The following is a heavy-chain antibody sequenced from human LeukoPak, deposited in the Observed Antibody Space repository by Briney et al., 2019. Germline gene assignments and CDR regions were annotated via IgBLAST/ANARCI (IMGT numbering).Heavy chain of an antibody. CDR1: GFTFGDYA. V-gene: IGHV3-49*03. Sequence: GGSLRLSCTASGFTFGDYAMSWFRQAPGKGLEWVGFIRSKAYGGTTEYAASVKGRFTISRDDSKSIAYLQMNSLKTEDTAVYYCTRAAEWHPFDYWGQGTLVTVSS. CDR2: IRSKAYGGTT. D-gene: IGHD3-3*01. J-gene: IGHJ4*02. CDR3: TRAAEWHPFDY.